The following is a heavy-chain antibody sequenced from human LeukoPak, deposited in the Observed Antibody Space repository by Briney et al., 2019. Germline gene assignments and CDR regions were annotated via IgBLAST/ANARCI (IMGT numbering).Heavy chain of an antibody. D-gene: IGHD3-10*01. CDR3: ARGGGLLWFGEYSGP. CDR2: ISSSGSTI. Sequence: GGSLRFSCAASGFTFSSYEMNWVRQAPGKGLEWVSYISSSGSTIYYADSVKGRFTISRDNAKNSLYLQMNSLRAEDTAVYYCARGGGLLWFGEYSGPWGQGTLVTVSS. V-gene: IGHV3-48*03. J-gene: IGHJ5*02. CDR1: GFTFSSYE.